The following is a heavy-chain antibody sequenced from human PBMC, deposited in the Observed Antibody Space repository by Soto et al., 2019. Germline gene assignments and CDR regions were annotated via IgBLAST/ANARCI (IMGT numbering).Heavy chain of an antibody. Sequence: QITLKESGPPLVKPTQTLTLTCTFSGFSLSTSGLGVGWIRQPPGKALEWLALIYKDDDKRYSPSLKSRITITKDPSKNQVVLTMTNMDPVDTATYYCAHMHDYGDYVRARVFDYWGQGTLVTVSS. V-gene: IGHV2-5*02. CDR3: AHMHDYGDYVRARVFDY. CDR2: IYKDDDK. J-gene: IGHJ4*02. CDR1: GFSLSTSGLG. D-gene: IGHD4-17*01.